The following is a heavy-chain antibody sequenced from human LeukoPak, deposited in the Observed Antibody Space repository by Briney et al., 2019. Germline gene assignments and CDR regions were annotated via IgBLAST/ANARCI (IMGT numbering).Heavy chain of an antibody. V-gene: IGHV4-34*01. CDR2: INHSGST. D-gene: IGHD4-17*01. CDR3: ARMGHDYGDYADY. CDR1: GGSFSGYY. J-gene: IGHJ4*02. Sequence: SETPSLTCAVYGGSFSGYYWSWIRQPPGKGLEWIGEINHSGSTNYNPSLKSRVTISVDTSKNQFSLKLSSVTAADTAVYYCARMGHDYGDYADYWGQGTLVTVSS.